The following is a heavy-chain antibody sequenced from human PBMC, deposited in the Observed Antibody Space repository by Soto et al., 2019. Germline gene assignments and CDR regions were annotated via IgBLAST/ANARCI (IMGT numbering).Heavy chain of an antibody. V-gene: IGHV4-61*08. CDR2: IYYSGST. D-gene: IGHD3-22*01. CDR3: ARDNYYDSSGFDY. Sequence: PSETLSLTCTVSGGSISSGDYYWSWIRQPPGKGLEWIGYIYYSGSTNYNPSLKSRVTISVDTSKNQFSLKLSSVTAADTAVYYCARDNYYDSSGFDYWGQGTLVTVSS. J-gene: IGHJ4*02. CDR1: GGSISSGDYY.